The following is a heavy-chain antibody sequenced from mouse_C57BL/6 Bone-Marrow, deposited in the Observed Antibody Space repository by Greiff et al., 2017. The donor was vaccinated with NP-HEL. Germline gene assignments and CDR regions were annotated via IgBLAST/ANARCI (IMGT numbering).Heavy chain of an antibody. CDR3: TTHYGTPYYYAMDY. Sequence: VQLQQSGAELVRPGASVKLSCTASGFNIKDDYMHWVKQRPEPGLEWIGWIDPENGDTEYASKFQGKATITADTSSNTAYLQLSSLASVDTAVYYCTTHYGTPYYYAMDYWGQGTSVTVSS. V-gene: IGHV14-4*01. CDR2: IDPENGDT. J-gene: IGHJ4*01. D-gene: IGHD1-1*01. CDR1: GFNIKDDY.